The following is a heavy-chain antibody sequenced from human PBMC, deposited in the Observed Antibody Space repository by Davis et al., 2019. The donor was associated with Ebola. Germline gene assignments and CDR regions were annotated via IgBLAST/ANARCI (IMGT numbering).Heavy chain of an antibody. V-gene: IGHV1-69*13. CDR3: ARGRTVRVQGVIITYYCYGMDV. CDR2: IIPIFGTA. CDR1: GGTFSSYA. D-gene: IGHD3-10*01. J-gene: IGHJ6*02. Sequence: SVKVSCKASGGTFSSYAISWVRQAPGQGLEWMGGIIPIFGTANYAQKFQGRVTITADESTSTAYMELSSLRSEDTAVYYCARGRTVRVQGVIITYYCYGMDVWGQGTTVTVSS.